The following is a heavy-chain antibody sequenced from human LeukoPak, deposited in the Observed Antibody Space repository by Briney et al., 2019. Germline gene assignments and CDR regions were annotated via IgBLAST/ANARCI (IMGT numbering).Heavy chain of an antibody. D-gene: IGHD1-1*01. Sequence: GGSLRLSCAASGFTFSSYAMHWVRQAPGKGLEWVAVISYDGSNKYYADSVKGRFTISRDNSKNTLYLQMNSLRAEDTAVYYCAREHNWNDVSAFDIWGQGTMVTVSS. J-gene: IGHJ3*02. CDR1: GFTFSSYA. V-gene: IGHV3-30-3*01. CDR2: ISYDGSNK. CDR3: AREHNWNDVSAFDI.